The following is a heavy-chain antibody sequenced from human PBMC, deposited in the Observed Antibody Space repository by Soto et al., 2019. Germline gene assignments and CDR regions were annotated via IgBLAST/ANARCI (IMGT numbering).Heavy chain of an antibody. Sequence: GASVKVSCKASGYTFTSYYMHWVRQAPGQGLEWMGITNPSGGSTSYAQKFQGRVTMTRDTSTSTVYMELSSLRSEDTAVYYCASAIVGATGDYYYGMDVWGQGPTVTVSS. CDR1: GYTFTSYY. V-gene: IGHV1-46*01. J-gene: IGHJ6*02. D-gene: IGHD1-26*01. CDR2: TNPSGGST. CDR3: ASAIVGATGDYYYGMDV.